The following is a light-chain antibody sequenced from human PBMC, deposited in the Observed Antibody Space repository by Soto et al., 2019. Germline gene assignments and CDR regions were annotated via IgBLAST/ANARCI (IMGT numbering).Light chain of an antibody. Sequence: QAVLTQPPSVSAAPGPKVTISCSGSSSNIGNNYVSWYQQLPGTAPKLLIYDNNKRPSGIPDRFSGSKSGTSATLGITGLQTGCEADYYCGTWDSSLSAVVFGGGTKLTVL. V-gene: IGLV1-51*01. CDR1: SSNIGNNY. CDR2: DNN. CDR3: GTWDSSLSAVV. J-gene: IGLJ2*01.